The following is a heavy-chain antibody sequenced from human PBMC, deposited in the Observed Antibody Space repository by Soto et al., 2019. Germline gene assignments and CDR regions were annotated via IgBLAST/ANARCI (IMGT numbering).Heavy chain of an antibody. J-gene: IGHJ3*02. CDR3: ARVGAVAGHDAFDI. Sequence: SETLSLTCTVSGGSISSYYWSWIRQPPGKGLEWIGYIYYSGSTNYNPSLKSRVTISVDTSKNQFSLKLSSVTAADTAVHYCARVGAVAGHDAFDIWGQGTMVTVSS. CDR2: IYYSGST. V-gene: IGHV4-59*01. D-gene: IGHD6-19*01. CDR1: GGSISSYY.